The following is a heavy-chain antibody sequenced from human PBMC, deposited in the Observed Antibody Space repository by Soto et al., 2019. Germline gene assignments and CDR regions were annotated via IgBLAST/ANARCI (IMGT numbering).Heavy chain of an antibody. V-gene: IGHV3-48*02. D-gene: IGHD3-3*01. CDR2: ISSSSRTI. J-gene: IGHJ6*02. Sequence: GGSLRLSCAASGFTFSSYSMIWVRQAPGTGLEWLSYISSSSRTIYYADSVKGRFTTSRDNAKNSLYLQMNSLRDEDTAVYYCARGQRITIFGVVIKDRYHYGMDVWGQGTTVTVSS. CDR3: ARGQRITIFGVVIKDRYHYGMDV. CDR1: GFTFSSYS.